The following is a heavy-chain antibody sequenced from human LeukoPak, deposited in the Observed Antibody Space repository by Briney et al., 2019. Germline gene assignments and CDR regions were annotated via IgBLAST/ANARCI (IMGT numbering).Heavy chain of an antibody. CDR1: GGSFGGYY. CDR2: INHSGST. CDR3: ARGGWFSFDY. Sequence: PSETLSLTCAVYGGSFGGYYWSWIRQPPGKGLEWIGEINHSGSTNYNPSLKSRVTISVDTSKNQFSLKLSSVTAADTAVYYCARGGWFSFDYWGQGTLVTVSS. D-gene: IGHD6-19*01. V-gene: IGHV4-34*01. J-gene: IGHJ4*02.